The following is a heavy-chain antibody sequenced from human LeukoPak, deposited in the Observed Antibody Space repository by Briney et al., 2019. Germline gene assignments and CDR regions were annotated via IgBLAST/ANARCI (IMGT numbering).Heavy chain of an antibody. D-gene: IGHD3-3*01. Sequence: KTSETLSLTCAVYGGSFSGYYWSWIRQPPGKGLEWIGEINHSGSTNYNPSLKSRVNISVDTSKNQFSLKLSSVTAADTAVYYCARYLNYDFWSGKTPDAFDIWGQGTMVTVSS. J-gene: IGHJ3*02. V-gene: IGHV4-34*01. CDR3: ARYLNYDFWSGKTPDAFDI. CDR1: GGSFSGYY. CDR2: INHSGST.